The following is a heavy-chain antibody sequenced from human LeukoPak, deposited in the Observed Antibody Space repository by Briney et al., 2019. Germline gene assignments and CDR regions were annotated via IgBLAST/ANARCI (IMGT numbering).Heavy chain of an antibody. CDR2: ISRSGDYI. Sequence: GGSLRLSCAASGFTFSSYTMTWVRQAPGKGLEWVSSISRSGDYIFYADSVRGRFTISRDNAKNSLYLQMTGLRAEDTAVYYCAKDRLVGGSDRHPLDYRGQGTLVTVSS. J-gene: IGHJ4*02. D-gene: IGHD1-26*01. CDR3: AKDRLVGGSDRHPLDY. CDR1: GFTFSSYT. V-gene: IGHV3-21*01.